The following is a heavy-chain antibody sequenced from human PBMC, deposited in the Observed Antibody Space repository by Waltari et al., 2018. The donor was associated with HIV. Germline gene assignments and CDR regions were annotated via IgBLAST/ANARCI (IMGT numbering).Heavy chain of an antibody. J-gene: IGHJ3*02. CDR2: IYPGDSDT. CDR3: ARHEREMQNAFDI. CDR1: GYSCTSYW. Sequence: EVQLVQSGAVVKKPGESLKISCKGSGYSCTSYWIGWVRPMPGKALEWMGIIYPGDSDTRYSPSFQGQVTISADKSISTAYLQWSSLKASDTAMYYCARHEREMQNAFDIWGQGTMVTVSS. V-gene: IGHV5-51*01.